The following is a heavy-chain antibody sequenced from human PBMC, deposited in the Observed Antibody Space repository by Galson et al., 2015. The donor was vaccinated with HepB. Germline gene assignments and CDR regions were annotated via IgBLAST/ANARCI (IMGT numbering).Heavy chain of an antibody. CDR1: GITFSSYW. CDR2: IKPDGTET. CDR3: ATGGLMYAFDI. Sequence: PRLSCAVSGITFSSYWMNWLRQAPGKGLECVASIKPDGTETQYVDPVKGRFTISRDNAKNSLYLQMNSLTVEDTAVYYCATGGLMYAFDIWGPGTLVTVAS. D-gene: IGHD2-8*01. J-gene: IGHJ4*02. V-gene: IGHV3-7*01.